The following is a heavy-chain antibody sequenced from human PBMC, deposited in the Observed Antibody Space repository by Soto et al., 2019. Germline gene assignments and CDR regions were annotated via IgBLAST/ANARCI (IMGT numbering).Heavy chain of an antibody. Sequence: SETLSLTCAVSGGSFTSNNWWTWVRQPPGQGLEWIGEIYRTGSTNYNPSLKSRVTISLDKSENQFSLKVTSLTAADTAVYYCAGRDPGTSVDYWGQGTLVTVSS. J-gene: IGHJ4*02. CDR1: GGSFTSNNW. D-gene: IGHD1-7*01. CDR3: AGRDPGTSVDY. CDR2: IYRTGST. V-gene: IGHV4-4*02.